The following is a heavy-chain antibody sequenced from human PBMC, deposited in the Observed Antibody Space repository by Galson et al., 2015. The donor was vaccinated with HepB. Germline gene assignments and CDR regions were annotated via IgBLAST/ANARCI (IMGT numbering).Heavy chain of an antibody. D-gene: IGHD2-2*01. Sequence: SLRLSCAASGFTFSSYGMHWVRQAPGKGLEWVAVIWYDGSNKYYADSAKGRFTISRDNSKNTLYLQMNSLRAEDTAVYYCAKDLGDIVVVPAAEAYGMDVWGQGTTVTVSS. V-gene: IGHV3-33*06. J-gene: IGHJ6*02. CDR2: IWYDGSNK. CDR1: GFTFSSYG. CDR3: AKDLGDIVVVPAAEAYGMDV.